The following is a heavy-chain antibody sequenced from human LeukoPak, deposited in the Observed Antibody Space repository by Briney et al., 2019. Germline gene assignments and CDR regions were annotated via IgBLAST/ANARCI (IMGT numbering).Heavy chain of an antibody. J-gene: IGHJ6*03. CDR1: GFTFSSYW. V-gene: IGHV3-7*01. Sequence: GGSLRLSCAASGFTFSSYWMSWVRQAPGKGLEWVADIKQDGSEKYYVDSVKGRFTISRDNAKNSLYLQMNCLRAEDTAVYYCARDFGYYDFWSGYLLMDVWGKGTTVTVSS. D-gene: IGHD3-3*01. CDR2: IKQDGSEK. CDR3: ARDFGYYDFWSGYLLMDV.